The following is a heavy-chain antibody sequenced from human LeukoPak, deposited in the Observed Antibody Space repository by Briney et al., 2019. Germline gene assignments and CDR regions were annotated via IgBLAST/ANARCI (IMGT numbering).Heavy chain of an antibody. D-gene: IGHD1-26*01. V-gene: IGHV4-34*01. CDR2: INHSGST. CDR1: GGSFSGYY. J-gene: IGHJ4*02. Sequence: SETLSLTCAVYGGSFSGYYWSWIRQPPGKGLEWIGEINHSGSTNYNPSLKSRVTISVDTSKNQFSLKLSSVTAADTAVYYCATMLGSGSVSYLFDYWGQETLVTVSS. CDR3: ATMLGSGSVSYLFDY.